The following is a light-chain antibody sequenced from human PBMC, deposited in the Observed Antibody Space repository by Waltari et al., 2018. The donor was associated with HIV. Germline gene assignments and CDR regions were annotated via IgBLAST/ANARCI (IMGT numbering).Light chain of an antibody. CDR2: DAS. CDR1: QSISSY. CDR3: QHRSSWPRGT. V-gene: IGKV3-11*01. J-gene: IGKJ2*01. Sequence: EIVLTQYPATLSLSPGERATIPCRASQSISSYLAWYQQKPGQAPRLLIYDASNRATGIPARFSGSGSATDFTLTISSLEPEDFAVYYCQHRSSWPRGTFGQGTKLEIK.